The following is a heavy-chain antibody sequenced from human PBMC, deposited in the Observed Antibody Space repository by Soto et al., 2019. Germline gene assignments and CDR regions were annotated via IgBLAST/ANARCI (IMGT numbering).Heavy chain of an antibody. Sequence: SETLSLTCTVSGGSVNSDGHWLSWIRQPPGKGLEWIGYIYYDGNAYYNPSLKSRVTISVDTSKNQFSLKLSSVTAADTAVYYCARDLWSRGRGRFQSSDAFDIWGQGTMVTVSS. CDR3: ARDLWSRGRGRFQSSDAFDI. V-gene: IGHV4-61*08. CDR2: IYYDGNA. CDR1: GGSVNSDGHW. J-gene: IGHJ3*02. D-gene: IGHD3-16*01.